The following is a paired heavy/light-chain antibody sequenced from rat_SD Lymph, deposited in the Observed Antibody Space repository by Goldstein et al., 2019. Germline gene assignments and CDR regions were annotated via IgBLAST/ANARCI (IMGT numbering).Heavy chain of an antibody. D-gene: IGHD1-12*03. CDR3: ARRAMMVIIKPYWYFDF. J-gene: IGHJ1*01. V-gene: IGHV5-25*01. CDR1: GFTFSNYY. CDR2: ISTSGSRT. Sequence: EVQLVESGGGLVQPGRSLKLSCAASGFTFSNYYMAWVRQAPKKGLEWVATISTSGSRTYYPDSVKGRFTISRDNAKSSLYLQMNSLKSEDTATYYCARRAMMVIIKPYWYFDFWGPGTMVTVSS.
Light chain of an antibody. CDR3: QQSYKYPT. J-gene: IGKJ1*01. V-gene: IGKV12S8*01. Sequence: DIQMTQSPASLSASLGETVSIECLASEGISNDLAWYQQKSGKSPQLLIYAASRLQDGVPSRFSGSGSGTRYSLKISGMQPEDEADYFCQQSYKYPTFGGGTKLELK. CDR1: EGISND. CDR2: AAS.